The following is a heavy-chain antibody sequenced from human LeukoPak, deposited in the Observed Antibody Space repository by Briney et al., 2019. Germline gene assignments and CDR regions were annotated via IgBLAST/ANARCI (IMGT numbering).Heavy chain of an antibody. J-gene: IGHJ4*02. Sequence: ASVKVSCTASGYTFTTYGISCVRQAPGQGLEWMGWISAYNGNTNYTQKLPGRVTMTTDTSTRTAYMELRSLRADDTAVYYCANAAEPGYFDYWGQGTLVTVSS. CDR3: ANAAEPGYFDY. CDR1: GYTFTTYG. CDR2: ISAYNGNT. V-gene: IGHV1-18*01. D-gene: IGHD6-25*01.